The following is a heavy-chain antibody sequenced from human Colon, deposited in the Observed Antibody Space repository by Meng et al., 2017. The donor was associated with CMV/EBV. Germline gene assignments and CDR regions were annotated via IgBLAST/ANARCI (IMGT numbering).Heavy chain of an antibody. V-gene: IGHV3-21*01. CDR3: ARDPRGGLADY. CDR2: ISSSSSRE. Sequence: GESLKISCVASGFTFNTYSMVWVRQAPGEGLEWVSSISSSSSREYYADSVKGRFIISRDNAKGSLYLQMNSLRAEDTSVYYCARDPRGGLADYWGQGTLVTVSS. D-gene: IGHD6-19*01. CDR1: GFTFNTYS. J-gene: IGHJ4*02.